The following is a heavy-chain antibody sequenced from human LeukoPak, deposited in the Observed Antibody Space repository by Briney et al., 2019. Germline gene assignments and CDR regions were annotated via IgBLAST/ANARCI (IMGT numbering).Heavy chain of an antibody. D-gene: IGHD3-10*01. CDR2: IIPILGVA. CDR3: ARDRGLLWFGGIDY. V-gene: IGHV1-69*04. CDR1: GGTFSSYA. J-gene: IGHJ4*02. Sequence: SVKVSCKASGGTFSSYAISWVRQAPGQGLEWMGRIIPILGVANYAQKFQGRVTITADKSTSTAYMELSSLRSEDTAVYYCARDRGLLWFGGIDYWGQGTLVTVSS.